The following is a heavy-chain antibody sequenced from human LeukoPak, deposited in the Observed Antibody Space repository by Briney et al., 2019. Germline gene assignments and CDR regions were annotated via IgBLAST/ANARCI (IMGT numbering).Heavy chain of an antibody. D-gene: IGHD6-13*01. CDR2: ISSSSSTI. CDR3: ASHSSSWYATPDY. J-gene: IGHJ4*02. Sequence: GGSLRLSCAASGFTFSSYSMNWVRQAPGKGLEWVSYISSSSSTIYYADSEKGRFTISRDNAKNSLYLQMNSLRAEDTAVYYCASHSSSWYATPDYWGQGTLVTVSS. CDR1: GFTFSSYS. V-gene: IGHV3-48*04.